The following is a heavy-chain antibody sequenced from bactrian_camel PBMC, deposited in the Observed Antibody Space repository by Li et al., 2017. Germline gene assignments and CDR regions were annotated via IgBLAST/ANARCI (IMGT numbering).Heavy chain of an antibody. D-gene: IGHD5*01. J-gene: IGHJ6*01. CDR2: IDSDGIA. CDR3: ASSTDGDCSTNLRALDFNA. CDR1: GYTYSRYC. V-gene: IGHV3S53*01. Sequence: HVQLVESGGGSVQAGGSLRLSCVVSGYTYSRYCMGWFRQAPGKEREGVAAIDSDGIASYADSVKGRFTVSRDNANNTVNLMMNSLKPEDTAMYYCASSTDGDCSTNLRALDFNAWGQGTQVTVS.